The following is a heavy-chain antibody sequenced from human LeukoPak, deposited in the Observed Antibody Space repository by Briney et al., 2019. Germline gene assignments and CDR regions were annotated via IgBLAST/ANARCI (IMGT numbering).Heavy chain of an antibody. J-gene: IGHJ4*02. CDR2: ISGSGDST. Sequence: GGSLRLSCAVSGFSFSDHAMSWVRQAPGKGLEWVSTISGSGDSTYYVDSVKGRFTISRDNSKNTLYLQMKSLSAEDTAIYYCAKETATSKPYFFDYWGLGTLVTVSS. CDR3: AKETATSKPYFFDY. CDR1: GFSFSDHA. V-gene: IGHV3-23*01. D-gene: IGHD5-18*01.